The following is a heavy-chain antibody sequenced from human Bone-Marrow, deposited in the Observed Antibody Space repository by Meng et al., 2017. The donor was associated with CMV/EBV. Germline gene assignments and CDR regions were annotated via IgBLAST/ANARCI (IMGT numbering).Heavy chain of an antibody. CDR3: ARGRSTGFDY. CDR2: INPNSGDT. J-gene: IGHJ4*02. CDR1: GYTFTGYY. D-gene: IGHD4-11*01. Sequence: AQLVQSGAEVKKPGASVRVSCKASGYTFTGYYLHWVRQAPGQGLEWMGWINPNSGDTNYAQNFQGRVTMTRDTSLATAYMELSSLRSDDTAVYYCARGRSTGFDYWGQGALVTVSS. V-gene: IGHV1-2*02.